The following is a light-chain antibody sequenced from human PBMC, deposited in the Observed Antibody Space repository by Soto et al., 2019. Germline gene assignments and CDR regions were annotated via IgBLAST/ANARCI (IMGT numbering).Light chain of an antibody. V-gene: IGLV8-61*01. CDR1: SGSVSTSYY. CDR3: VLYMGSGIPLV. Sequence: QAVVTQEPSFSVSPGGTVTLTCGLSSGSVSTSYYPSWYQQTPGQAPRTLIYSTNTRSSGVPDRFSGSILGNKAALTITGAQADDESDYYCVLYMGSGIPLVFGGGTKLTVL. CDR2: STN. J-gene: IGLJ2*01.